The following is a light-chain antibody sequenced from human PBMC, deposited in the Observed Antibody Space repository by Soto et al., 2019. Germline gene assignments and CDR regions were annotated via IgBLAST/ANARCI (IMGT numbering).Light chain of an antibody. J-gene: IGLJ1*01. CDR2: EVN. Sequence: QSVLTQPASVSGSPGQSITISCTGTSSDVGAYNFVSWHQQYPGKAPKVIIYEVNYRPSGVSYRFSGSKSGNTASLTISGLQAEDEADYYCSSFSSGTTLFVFGGGTKVTVL. CDR1: SSDVGAYNF. CDR3: SSFSSGTTLFV. V-gene: IGLV2-14*01.